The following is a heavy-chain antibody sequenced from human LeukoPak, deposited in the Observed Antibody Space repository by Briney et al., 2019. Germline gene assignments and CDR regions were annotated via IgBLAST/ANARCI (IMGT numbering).Heavy chain of an antibody. CDR3: AREGYGFYDY. J-gene: IGHJ4*02. CDR2: ISSSGSTI. Sequence: GGSLRLSCAASGFTFSSYAMSWVRGAPGKGLEWVSYISSSGSTIYYADSVKGRFTISRDNAKNTLYLQMNSLRAEDTAVYYCAREGYGFYDYWGQGTLVTVSS. D-gene: IGHD5-18*01. CDR1: GFTFSSYA. V-gene: IGHV3-48*03.